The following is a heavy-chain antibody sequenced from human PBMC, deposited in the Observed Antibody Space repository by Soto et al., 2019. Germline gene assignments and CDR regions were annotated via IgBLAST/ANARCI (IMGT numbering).Heavy chain of an antibody. Sequence: PGGSLRLSCAASGFTFSSYGTHWVRQAPGKGLEWVAVIWYDGSNKYYAGSVKGRFTISRENAKNSLYLQMNSLRAGDTAVYYCARGNYYGSGSYYIDAFDIWGQGTMVTVSS. CDR1: GFTFSSYG. V-gene: IGHV3-33*01. D-gene: IGHD3-10*01. CDR2: IWYDGSNK. CDR3: ARGNYYGSGSYYIDAFDI. J-gene: IGHJ3*02.